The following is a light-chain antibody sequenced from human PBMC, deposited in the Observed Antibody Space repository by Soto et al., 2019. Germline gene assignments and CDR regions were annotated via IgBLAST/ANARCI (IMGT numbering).Light chain of an antibody. CDR1: SRDVGGYDY. Sequence: QSALTQPASVSGSPGQSITISCSGTSRDVGGYDYVSWYQQHPGKAPKLIIYRVTNRPSGVSNRFSGSKSGNTASLTISGLQAEDEADYYCSSYTYSSTRIFGGGTKLTVL. J-gene: IGLJ2*01. CDR3: SSYTYSSTRI. CDR2: RVT. V-gene: IGLV2-14*01.